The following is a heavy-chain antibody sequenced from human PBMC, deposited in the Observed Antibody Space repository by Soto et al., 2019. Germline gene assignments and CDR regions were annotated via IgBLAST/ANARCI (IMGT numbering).Heavy chain of an antibody. Sequence: ASVKVSCKAPGFTFTSYAMYWVRQAPGQRLEWMGWINAGNGNTKYSQKFQGRVTITRDTSASTAYMELSSLRSEDTAVYYCARDGSYCSGGSCYSRNRYFDYWGQGTLVTVSS. J-gene: IGHJ4*02. CDR2: INAGNGNT. CDR1: GFTFTSYA. D-gene: IGHD2-15*01. CDR3: ARDGSYCSGGSCYSRNRYFDY. V-gene: IGHV1-3*01.